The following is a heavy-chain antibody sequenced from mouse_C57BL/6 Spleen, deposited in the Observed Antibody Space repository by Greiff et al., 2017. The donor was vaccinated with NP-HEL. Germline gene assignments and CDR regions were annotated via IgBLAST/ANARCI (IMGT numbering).Heavy chain of an antibody. Sequence: VQLQQPGAELVMPGASVKLSCKASGYTFTSYWMHWVKQRPGQGLEWIGEIDPSDSYTNYNQKFKGKSTLTVDKSSSTAYMQLSSLTSEDSAVYYCARKDYYYGSSLDYWGQGTTLTVSS. CDR1: GYTFTSYW. CDR2: IDPSDSYT. D-gene: IGHD1-1*01. V-gene: IGHV1-69*01. J-gene: IGHJ2*01. CDR3: ARKDYYYGSSLDY.